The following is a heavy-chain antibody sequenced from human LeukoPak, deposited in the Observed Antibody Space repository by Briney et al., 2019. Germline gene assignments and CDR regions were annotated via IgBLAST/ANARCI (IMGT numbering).Heavy chain of an antibody. CDR3: ARRNVEAYGMDV. J-gene: IGHJ6*02. CDR2: IYYSGST. CDR1: GGSISSSSYY. D-gene: IGHD2-21*01. Sequence: SETLSLTCTVSGGSISSSSYYWGWIRQPPGKGLEWIGSIYYSGSTYYNPSLKSRVSISVDTSKNQFSLKLSSVPAADTAVYYCARRNVEAYGMDVWGQGPTVTVSS. V-gene: IGHV4-39*01.